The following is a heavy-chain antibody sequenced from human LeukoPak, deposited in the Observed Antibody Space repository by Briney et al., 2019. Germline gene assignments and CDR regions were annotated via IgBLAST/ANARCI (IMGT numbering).Heavy chain of an antibody. V-gene: IGHV3-53*01. CDR1: GFTVSSNY. J-gene: IGHJ6*02. Sequence: GGSLRLSCAPSGFTVSSNYMSWVRQAPGRGLEWVSMIYSGGSAYYADSVKGRFTISRDNSKNTLYLQMNSLRAEDTAVYYCARSTVGAPHRPFKYYYYGMDVWGQGTTVTVSS. CDR3: ARSTVGAPHRPFKYYYYGMDV. D-gene: IGHD1-26*01. CDR2: IYSGGSA.